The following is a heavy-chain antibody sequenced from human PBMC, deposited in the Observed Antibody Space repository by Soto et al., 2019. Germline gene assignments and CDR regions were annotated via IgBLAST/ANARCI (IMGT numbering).Heavy chain of an antibody. V-gene: IGHV3-7*01. CDR1: GFTFSTYL. D-gene: IGHD6-19*01. J-gene: IGHJ4*02. Sequence: GGSLRLSCAASGFTFSTYLMSWVRQAPGKGLEWVANIKYDGSETYYVDSVKGRFTISRDNAKNSLYLQMSSLRGEDTAVYYCARYSSAWGLWGQGTLVTVSS. CDR3: ARYSSAWGL. CDR2: IKYDGSET.